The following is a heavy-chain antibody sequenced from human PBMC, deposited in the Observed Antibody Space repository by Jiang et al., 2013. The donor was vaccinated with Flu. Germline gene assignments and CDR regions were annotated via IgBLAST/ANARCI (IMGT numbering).Heavy chain of an antibody. Sequence: KGSGYSFTSYWIGWVRQMPGKGLEWMGIIYPGDSDTRYSPSFQGQVTISADKSISTAYLQWSSLKASDTAMYYCARHDGTRGCSSTSCYAYGMDVWGQGTTVTVSS. CDR3: ARHDGTRGCSSTSCYAYGMDV. CDR2: IYPGDSDT. D-gene: IGHD2-2*01. J-gene: IGHJ6*02. V-gene: IGHV5-51*01. CDR1: GYSFTSYW.